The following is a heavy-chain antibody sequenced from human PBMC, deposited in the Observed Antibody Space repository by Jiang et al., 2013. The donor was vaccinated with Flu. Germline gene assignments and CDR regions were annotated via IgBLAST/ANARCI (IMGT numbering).Heavy chain of an antibody. CDR1: GGTFSSYA. V-gene: IGHV1-69*01. J-gene: IGHJ6*02. D-gene: IGHD5-18*01. Sequence: QSGAEVKKPGSSVKVSCKASGGTFSSYAISWVRQAPGQGLEWMGGIIPIFGTANYAQKFQGRVTITADESTSTAYMGLSSLRSEDTAVYYCARAATAMVRGYYYGMDVWGQGTTVTVSS. CDR3: ARAATAMVRGYYYGMDV. CDR2: IIPIFGTA.